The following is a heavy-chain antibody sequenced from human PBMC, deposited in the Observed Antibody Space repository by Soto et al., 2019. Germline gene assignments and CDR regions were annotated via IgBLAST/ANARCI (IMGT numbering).Heavy chain of an antibody. Sequence: QVQLVQSGAEVKKPGASVKVSCKASGYTFTSYGISWVRQAPGQGLEWMGWISAYNGNTNYAQKLQCRVTMTTDTSTSTAYMELRSLRSDDTAVYYCAREDSSGWYSARWFDPWGQGTLVTVSS. CDR3: AREDSSGWYSARWFDP. D-gene: IGHD6-19*01. V-gene: IGHV1-18*04. J-gene: IGHJ5*02. CDR1: GYTFTSYG. CDR2: ISAYNGNT.